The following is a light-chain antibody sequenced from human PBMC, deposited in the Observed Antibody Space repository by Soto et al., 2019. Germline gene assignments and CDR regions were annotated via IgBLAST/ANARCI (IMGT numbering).Light chain of an antibody. CDR3: QQSYSTPPWT. V-gene: IGKV1-39*01. CDR1: QSIVTY. CDR2: AAS. J-gene: IGKJ1*01. Sequence: DIKVTQSPSSLSASVGDRVTITCRASQSIVTYLNWYLQKPGKAPKLLIYAASNLQSGVPSRFSGSGSGTDFTLTISSLQPEDFATYFCQQSYSTPPWTFGQGTKVDIK.